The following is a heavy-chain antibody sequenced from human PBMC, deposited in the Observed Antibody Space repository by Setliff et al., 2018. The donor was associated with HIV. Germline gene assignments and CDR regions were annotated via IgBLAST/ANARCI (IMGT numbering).Heavy chain of an antibody. CDR3: APVPRTLSGRNYFDY. CDR1: GGSISSGGYY. Sequence: KPSETLSLTCTVSGGSISSGGYYWSWIRQHPEKGLEWIGYVYYNGDTYYNPSLKSRVTLSVDTSKNQFSLNLSSVTAADTAVYYCAPVPRTLSGRNYFDYWGQGALVTVSS. J-gene: IGHJ4*02. V-gene: IGHV4-31*03. CDR2: VYYNGDT. D-gene: IGHD3-10*01.